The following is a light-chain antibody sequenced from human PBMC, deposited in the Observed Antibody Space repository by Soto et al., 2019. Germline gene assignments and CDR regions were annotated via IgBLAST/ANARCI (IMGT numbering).Light chain of an antibody. Sequence: LAWYQRRPGQAPGVLIYQAALRAAGIPARFSASGAGTGCTLTISDVQPGDSVFSYYHHRKRRHRTFGQGTKVDIK. CDR3: HHRKRRHRT. J-gene: IGKJ1*01. V-gene: IGKV3D-11*01. CDR2: QAA.